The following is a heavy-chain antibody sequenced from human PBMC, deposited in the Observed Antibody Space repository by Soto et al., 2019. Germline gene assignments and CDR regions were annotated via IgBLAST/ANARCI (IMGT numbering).Heavy chain of an antibody. CDR2: IYYIGAY. J-gene: IGHJ5*02. V-gene: IGHV4-59*02. CDR1: GASVSSYY. D-gene: IGHD1-7*01. CDR3: ARTPETRDWLAR. Sequence: QVQLQQSGPGLVRPSETLSLSCSVSGASVSSYYWSWVRQPPGKGLEWIGYIYYIGAYNYNPSLKRRVTISVDTSTNQFSLKLTSVTAADTAVYYCARTPETRDWLARWGQGTLVTVSS.